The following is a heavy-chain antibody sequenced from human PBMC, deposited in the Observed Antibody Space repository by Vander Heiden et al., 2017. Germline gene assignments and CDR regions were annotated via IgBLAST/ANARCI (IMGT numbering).Heavy chain of an antibody. Sequence: EVQLLESGGGLVQPGGSLRLSCAASGFTFSSYAMSWVRQAPGKGLEWVSAISGSGGSTYYADSVTGRFTISRDNSKNTLYLQMNSMRAEDTAVYYCAKDQGYSSGWYDYWGQGTLVTVSS. V-gene: IGHV3-23*01. D-gene: IGHD6-19*01. CDR3: AKDQGYSSGWYDY. J-gene: IGHJ4*02. CDR1: GFTFSSYA. CDR2: ISGSGGST.